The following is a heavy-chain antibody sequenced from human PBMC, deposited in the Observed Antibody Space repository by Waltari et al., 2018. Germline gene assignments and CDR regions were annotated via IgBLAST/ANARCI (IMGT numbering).Heavy chain of an antibody. D-gene: IGHD1-26*01. CDR3: ALSGSYDAVRWFDP. V-gene: IGHV4-39*07. J-gene: IGHJ5*02. CDR1: GGSISSSSYY. CDR2: IYYSGSA. Sequence: QLQLQESGPGLVKPSETLSLTCTVSGGSISSSSYYWGWIRQPPGKGLEWIGSIYYSGSANYNPSLKSRVTISVDTSKNQFSLKLGSVTAADTAVYYCALSGSYDAVRWFDPWGQGTLVTVSS.